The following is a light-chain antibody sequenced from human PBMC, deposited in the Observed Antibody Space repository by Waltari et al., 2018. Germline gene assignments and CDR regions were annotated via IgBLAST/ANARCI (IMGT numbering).Light chain of an antibody. CDR1: QSIGSY. CDR2: VAT. J-gene: IGKJ2*01. Sequence: DIQMTQSPSSLSASVGDRVTITCRASQSIGSYLNWYHRKPGKAPNLLIYVATTLESGVPSRFTGSGSGTEFTLTINSLQPEDVATYYCQHSYSIPFIFGQGTKLEIK. CDR3: QHSYSIPFI. V-gene: IGKV1-39*01.